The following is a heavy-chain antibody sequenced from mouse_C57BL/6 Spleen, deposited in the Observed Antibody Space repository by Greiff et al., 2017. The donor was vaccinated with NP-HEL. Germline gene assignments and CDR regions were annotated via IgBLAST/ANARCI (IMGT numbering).Heavy chain of an antibody. D-gene: IGHD1-1*01. CDR2: IHPNSGST. Sequence: QVQLQQPGAELVKPGASVKLSCKASGYTFTSYWMHWVKQRPGQGLEWLGMIHPNSGSTNYNEKFKSKATLTVDKSSSTAYMQLSSLTSEDSAVYYCAYGSSPYAMDYWGQGTSVTVSS. J-gene: IGHJ4*01. CDR3: AYGSSPYAMDY. V-gene: IGHV1-64*01. CDR1: GYTFTSYW.